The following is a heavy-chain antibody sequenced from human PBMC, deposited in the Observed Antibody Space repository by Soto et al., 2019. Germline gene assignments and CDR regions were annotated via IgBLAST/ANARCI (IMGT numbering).Heavy chain of an antibody. J-gene: IGHJ4*02. Sequence: PGGSLRLSCGASGFTFSSYDMNWVRQAPGKGLEWVSAIGVYANTYYADSVKGRFTISRDDSRNTVHLQLNSLRVDDTAVYYCAKESTVGSPGDYFDSWGQGTLVTVSS. CDR1: GFTFSSYD. CDR3: AKESTVGSPGDYFDS. V-gene: IGHV3-23*01. CDR2: IGVYANT. D-gene: IGHD1-26*01.